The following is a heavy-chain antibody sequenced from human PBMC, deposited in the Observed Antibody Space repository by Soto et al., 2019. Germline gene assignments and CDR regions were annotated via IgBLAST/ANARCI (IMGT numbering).Heavy chain of an antibody. D-gene: IGHD6-19*01. CDR1: GYSFTNYG. V-gene: IGHV1-18*01. CDR3: ARDRGVAPPVAGNTHYYYYMDV. CDR2: ISAYNGNT. J-gene: IGHJ6*03. Sequence: QDQLVQSGVEVKKPGASVKVSCKASGYSFTNYGITWVRQAPGQGFEWMGWISAYNGNTNYAQKFHGRVTMTTDASTRTAYVELRSLRSDDTAVYYCARDRGVAPPVAGNTHYYYYMDVWGKGTTVTVSS.